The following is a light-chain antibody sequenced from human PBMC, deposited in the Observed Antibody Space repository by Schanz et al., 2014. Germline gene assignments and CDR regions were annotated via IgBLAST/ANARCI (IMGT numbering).Light chain of an antibody. CDR2: ANN. CDR3: QSYDSSLSGSRV. J-gene: IGLJ3*02. CDR1: SSNIGAGYD. V-gene: IGLV1-40*01. Sequence: QSVLTQPPSVSGAPGQRVTISCTGSSSNIGAGYDVHWYQQFPGTAPKLLIYANNNRPSGVPDRFSASKSDTSASLAITGLQTEDEADYYCQSYDSSLSGSRVFGGGTKLTVL.